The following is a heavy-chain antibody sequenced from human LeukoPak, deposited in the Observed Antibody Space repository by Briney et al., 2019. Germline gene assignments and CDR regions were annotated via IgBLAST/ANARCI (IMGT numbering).Heavy chain of an antibody. Sequence: PSETLSLTCTVSGGSISSYYWSWIRQPPGKGLEWIAYFYTSGSTNFNPSLKSRVTISVDTSKNQFSLKLNSVTAADTAVYYCARYCRGSSCYSGRTFDPWGQGTLVTVSS. J-gene: IGHJ5*02. CDR1: GGSISSYY. D-gene: IGHD2-15*01. V-gene: IGHV4-4*09. CDR3: ARYCRGSSCYSGRTFDP. CDR2: FYTSGST.